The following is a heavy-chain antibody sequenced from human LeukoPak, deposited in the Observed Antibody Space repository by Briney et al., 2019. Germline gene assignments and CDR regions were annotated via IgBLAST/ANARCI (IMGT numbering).Heavy chain of an antibody. J-gene: IGHJ6*03. V-gene: IGHV1-8*01. CDR2: MNPNSGNT. Sequence: GASVKVSCKASGYTFTSYDINWVRQATGQGLEWMGWMNPNSGNTGYARKFQGRVTMTRDMSTSTVYMELSSLRSEDTAVYYCARDGEGGGSYSYYYYYYYMDVWGKGTTVTVSS. D-gene: IGHD1-26*01. CDR3: ARDGEGGGSYSYYYYYYYMDV. CDR1: GYTFTSYD.